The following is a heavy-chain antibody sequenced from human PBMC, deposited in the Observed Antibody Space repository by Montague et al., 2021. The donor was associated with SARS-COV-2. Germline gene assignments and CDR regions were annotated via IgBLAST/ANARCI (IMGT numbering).Heavy chain of an antibody. Sequence: SLRLSCAASGFTFSNYGMSWVRQAPGKGLEWVSLISDTGANTHYADSVKGLFTISRDNSKNTVLLQMNSLRAEDTAVYYCAKCTHYYASVTYYNTYYFDHWGQGTLVTISS. CDR2: ISDTGANT. V-gene: IGHV3-23*01. J-gene: IGHJ4*02. D-gene: IGHD3-10*01. CDR1: GFTFSNYG. CDR3: AKCTHYYASVTYYNTYYFDH.